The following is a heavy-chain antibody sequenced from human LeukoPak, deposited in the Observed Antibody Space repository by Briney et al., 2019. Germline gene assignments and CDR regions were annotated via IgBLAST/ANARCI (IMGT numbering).Heavy chain of an antibody. Sequence: ASVKVSCKASGYTFTSYGISWVRQAPGQGLEWMGWISAYNGNTNYAQKLQGRVTMTTDTSTSTAYMELRSLRSDDTAVYYCARVVASKDFPYYYYYGMDVWGQGTTVTVSS. CDR2: ISAYNGNT. D-gene: IGHD2-15*01. V-gene: IGHV1-18*01. CDR1: GYTFTSYG. CDR3: ARVVASKDFPYYYYYGMDV. J-gene: IGHJ6*02.